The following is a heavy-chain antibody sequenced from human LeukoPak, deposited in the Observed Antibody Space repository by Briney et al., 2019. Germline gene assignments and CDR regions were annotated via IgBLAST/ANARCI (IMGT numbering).Heavy chain of an antibody. J-gene: IGHJ5*02. CDR1: GFTFSSYA. CDR3: AREQNFVVVPAAGWFDP. D-gene: IGHD2-2*01. Sequence: GRSVRLSCAASGFTFSSYAMHWVRQAPGKGLEWVAVISYDGSNKYYADSVKGRFTISRDNSKNTLYLQMNSLRAEDTAVYYCAREQNFVVVPAAGWFDPWGQGTLVTVSS. CDR2: ISYDGSNK. V-gene: IGHV3-30-3*01.